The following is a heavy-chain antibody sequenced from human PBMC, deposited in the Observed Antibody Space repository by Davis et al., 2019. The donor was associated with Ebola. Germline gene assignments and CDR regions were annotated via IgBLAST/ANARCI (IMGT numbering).Heavy chain of an antibody. D-gene: IGHD3-3*01. Sequence: GGSLRLSCAASGFTFSSYSMNWVRQAPGKGLEWVSYISSSSSTIYYADSVKGRFTISRDNAKNSLYLQMNSLKTEDTAVYYCTIGSYYDFWSGYPNWFDPWGQGTLVTVSS. CDR1: GFTFSSYS. CDR3: TIGSYYDFWSGYPNWFDP. V-gene: IGHV3-48*04. J-gene: IGHJ5*02. CDR2: ISSSSSTI.